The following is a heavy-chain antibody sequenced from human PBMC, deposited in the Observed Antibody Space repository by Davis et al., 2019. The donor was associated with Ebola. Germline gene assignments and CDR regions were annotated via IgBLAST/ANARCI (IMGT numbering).Heavy chain of an antibody. CDR3: ARVIGHYDFWSGSISDYGLDV. CDR2: VYYSGST. J-gene: IGHJ6*02. V-gene: IGHV4-61*01. D-gene: IGHD3-3*01. CDR1: GASVSSNSYY. Sequence: MPSETLSLTCTVSGASVSSNSYYWNWIRQPPGRGLEWIGYVYYSGSTNYNPSLKSRVTISVDTSKNQFSLKLSSVTAADTAVYYCARVIGHYDFWSGSISDYGLDVWGQGTTVTVSS.